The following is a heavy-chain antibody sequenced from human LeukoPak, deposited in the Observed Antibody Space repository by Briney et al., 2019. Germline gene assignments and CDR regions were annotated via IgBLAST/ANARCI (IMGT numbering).Heavy chain of an antibody. CDR3: SRDSYYYDSSVDFGY. CDR2: IKEDGRDK. Sequence: GGSLRLSCVPSVFSLSSHWLRLVRQAPGKGLEWVANIKEDGRDKYYVDYAKRRFTISKDNGKNSIYLQMNSMRAKATAVDYCSRDSYYYDSSVDFGYWGQATLVTVST. CDR1: VFSLSSHW. V-gene: IGHV3-7*01. D-gene: IGHD3-22*01. J-gene: IGHJ4*02.